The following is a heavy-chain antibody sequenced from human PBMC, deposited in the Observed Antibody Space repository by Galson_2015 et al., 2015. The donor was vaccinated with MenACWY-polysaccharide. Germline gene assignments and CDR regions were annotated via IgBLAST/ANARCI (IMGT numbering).Heavy chain of an antibody. CDR3: ARDAGGTEDY. V-gene: IGHV1-18*04. D-gene: IGHD2-15*01. CDR1: GYTFTNYA. J-gene: IGHJ4*02. CDR2: INTYNANT. Sequence: SVKVSCKASGYTFTNYAINWVRQAPGQGLEWMGWINTYNANTYYAQKVQGRVTVTADTSTSTAYMELGSLRSDDTAVYYCARDAGGTEDYWGQGTLVTVSS.